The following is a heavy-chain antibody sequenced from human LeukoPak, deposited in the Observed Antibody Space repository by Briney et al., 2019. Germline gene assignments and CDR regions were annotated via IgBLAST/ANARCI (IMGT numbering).Heavy chain of an antibody. CDR3: ARYTAMVPFDY. Sequence: SETLSLTCSVSGGSIRGYHWSWIWQPPGKGREWIGYIYYDGSTNYNPSLKSRVTISVDTSKNQFSLKVRSVTAADTAVYYCARYTAMVPFDYWGQGTLVTVSS. V-gene: IGHV4-59*01. J-gene: IGHJ4*02. CDR2: IYYDGST. D-gene: IGHD5-18*01. CDR1: GGSIRGYH.